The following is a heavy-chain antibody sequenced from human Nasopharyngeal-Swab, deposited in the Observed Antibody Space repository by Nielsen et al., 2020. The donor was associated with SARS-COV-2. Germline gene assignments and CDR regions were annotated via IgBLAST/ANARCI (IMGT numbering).Heavy chain of an antibody. CDR3: ARRLFPRGDYYGMDV. Sequence: GESLKISCKGSGYSFTAYWIGWVRQMPGKGLEWMGIIYPGDSDTRYSPSFQGQVTISADKSISTAYLQWSSLKASDTAIYYCARRLFPRGDYYGMDVWGQGTTVTVSS. D-gene: IGHD2-15*01. J-gene: IGHJ6*02. CDR1: GYSFTAYW. CDR2: IYPGDSDT. V-gene: IGHV5-51*01.